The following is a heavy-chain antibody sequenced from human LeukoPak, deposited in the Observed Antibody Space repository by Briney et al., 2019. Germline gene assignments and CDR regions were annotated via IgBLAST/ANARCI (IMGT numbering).Heavy chain of an antibody. J-gene: IGHJ4*02. D-gene: IGHD2-2*03. CDR1: GYTFTSYY. CDR2: INPSGGST. V-gene: IGHV1-46*01. Sequence: ASVKVSCKASGYTFTSYYMHWVRQAPGQGLEWMGIINPSGGSTSYAQKFQGRVTMTRDTSTSTVYMELSSLRSEDTAVYYCAADNGYCSSTSCLGNDYWGQGTLVTVSS. CDR3: AADNGYCSSTSCLGNDY.